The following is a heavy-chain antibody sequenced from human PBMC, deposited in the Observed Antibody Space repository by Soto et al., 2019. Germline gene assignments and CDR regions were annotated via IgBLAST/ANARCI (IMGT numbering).Heavy chain of an antibody. Sequence: EEQLVESGGGVVRPGGSLRLSCAASEFTFDDYDLTWVRQVPGKGLEWVSGINWNGGSTAYADSAKGRFTISRDNGKNYLYLQMNSLRVEDTALYYWARVRTLVRGLTGHYYGMDVWGQGTTVTVSS. CDR1: EFTFDDYD. V-gene: IGHV3-20*04. D-gene: IGHD3-10*01. CDR2: INWNGGST. J-gene: IGHJ6*02. CDR3: ARVRTLVRGLTGHYYGMDV.